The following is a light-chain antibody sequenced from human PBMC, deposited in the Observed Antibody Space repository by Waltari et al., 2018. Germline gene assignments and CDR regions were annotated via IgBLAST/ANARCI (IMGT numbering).Light chain of an antibody. CDR2: EDT. CDR3: LSYTTINTWV. J-gene: IGLJ3*02. V-gene: IGLV2-14*01. Sequence: QSALTQPASVSGSPGQSLTISCSGTSGDIGAFNRVSWYQQFACKAPRLLIYEDTLRPSEIAERFSGAKSGDTASLTISGLQAEDEADYFCLSYTTINTWVFGGGTKVTVL. CDR1: SGDIGAFNR.